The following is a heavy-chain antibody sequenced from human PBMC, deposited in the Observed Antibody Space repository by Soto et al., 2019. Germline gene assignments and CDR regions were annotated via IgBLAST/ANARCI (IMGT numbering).Heavy chain of an antibody. J-gene: IGHJ6*02. CDR2: INHSGST. D-gene: IGHD5-18*01. Sequence: SETLSLTCAVYGGSFSGYYWSWIRQPPGKELEWIGEINHSGSTNYNPSLKSRVTISVDTSKNLFSLKLSSVTAADTAVYYCARGRRYSYGYVYYGMDVWGQGTTVTVS. V-gene: IGHV4-34*01. CDR1: GGSFSGYY. CDR3: ARGRRYSYGYVYYGMDV.